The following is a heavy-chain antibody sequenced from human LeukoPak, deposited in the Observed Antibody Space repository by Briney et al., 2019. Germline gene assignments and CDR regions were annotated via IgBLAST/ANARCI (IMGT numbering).Heavy chain of an antibody. D-gene: IGHD2-2*01. Sequence: SETLSLTCTVSGYSISYGYYWGWIRQSPGKGLEWIGSIYHTGSAYYNPSLKSRVTISVDTSKNQFSLKLSSVTAADTAVYYCARQYHNWFDPWGQGTLVTVSS. CDR1: GYSISYGYY. CDR3: ARQYHNWFDP. CDR2: IYHTGSA. V-gene: IGHV4-38-2*02. J-gene: IGHJ5*02.